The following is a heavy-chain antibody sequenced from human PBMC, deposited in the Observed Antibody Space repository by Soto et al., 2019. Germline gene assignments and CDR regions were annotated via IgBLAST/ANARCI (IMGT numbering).Heavy chain of an antibody. Sequence: QVQLQESGPGLVKPSETLSLTFTVSGDSISSSYWNWIRQAPGKGLEWMGYIDDTWSTNYNPSLRSRVTLSVDPSNKQYSLKLSSVTAADTAVYYCARGVLEWLLRDSYYYYMDVWGKGTTVTVSS. J-gene: IGHJ6*03. CDR1: GDSISSSY. V-gene: IGHV4-59*01. D-gene: IGHD3-3*01. CDR3: ARGVLEWLLRDSYYYYMDV. CDR2: IDDTWST.